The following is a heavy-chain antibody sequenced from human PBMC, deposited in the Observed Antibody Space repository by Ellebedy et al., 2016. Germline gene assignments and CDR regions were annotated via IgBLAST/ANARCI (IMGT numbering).Heavy chain of an antibody. CDR3: ARGVGGGNSVYFDY. CDR2: ISGSGGST. V-gene: IGHV3-23*01. CDR1: GFTFSSYA. D-gene: IGHD4-23*01. J-gene: IGHJ4*02. Sequence: GESLKISCAASGFTFSSYAMSWVRQAPGKGLEWVSAISGSGGSTYYADSVKGRFTISRDNSKNTLDLQMNSLRAEDTAVYYCARGVGGGNSVYFDYWGQGTLVTVSS.